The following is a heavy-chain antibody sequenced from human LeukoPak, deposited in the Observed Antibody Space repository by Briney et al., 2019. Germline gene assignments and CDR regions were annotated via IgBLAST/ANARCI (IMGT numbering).Heavy chain of an antibody. CDR2: IYYSGST. CDR3: ARDGRGMVVAGNYYYGMDV. Sequence: SETLSLTCTVSGGSISSYYWSWVRQPPGKGLEWIGYIYYSGSTNYNPSLKSRVTMSVDTSKNQFSLKSSSVTAADTAVYYCARDGRGMVVAGNYYYGMDVWGQGTTVTVSS. V-gene: IGHV4-59*01. J-gene: IGHJ6*02. CDR1: GGSISSYY. D-gene: IGHD6-19*01.